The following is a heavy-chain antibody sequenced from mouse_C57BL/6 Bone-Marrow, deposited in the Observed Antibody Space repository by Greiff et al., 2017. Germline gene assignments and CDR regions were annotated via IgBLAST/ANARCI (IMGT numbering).Heavy chain of an antibody. J-gene: IGHJ2*01. V-gene: IGHV14-2*01. D-gene: IGHD2-3*01. CDR1: GFNITDYY. CDR2: IIPEDGET. CDR3: ARWLLQYFDY. Sequence: EVKLLESGAELVKPGASVKLSCTASGFNITDYYMHWVKQRTEQGLVWIGRIIPEDGETKYDPKFQGKATITADTSSNTAYLQLSSLTSEDTAVYYCARWLLQYFDYWGQGTTLTVSS.